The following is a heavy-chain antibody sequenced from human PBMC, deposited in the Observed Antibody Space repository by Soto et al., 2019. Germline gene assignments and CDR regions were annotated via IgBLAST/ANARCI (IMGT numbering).Heavy chain of an antibody. D-gene: IGHD1-1*01. J-gene: IGHJ2*01. Sequence: QVQLVESGGGVVQPGRSLRLSCAASGFTFSSYAMHWVRQAPGKGLEWVAVISYDGSNKYYADSVKGRFTISRDNSKNTLSLQMNSLRAEDTAVYYCARDGGGTQETDWYFDLWGRGTLVTVSS. V-gene: IGHV3-30-3*01. CDR2: ISYDGSNK. CDR1: GFTFSSYA. CDR3: ARDGGGTQETDWYFDL.